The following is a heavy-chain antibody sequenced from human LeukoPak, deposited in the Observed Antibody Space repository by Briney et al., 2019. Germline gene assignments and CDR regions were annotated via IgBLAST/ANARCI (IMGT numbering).Heavy chain of an antibody. D-gene: IGHD1-26*01. Sequence: PGGSLRLSCAASGFSVSNNYMNWVRQAPGKGLEWVAVIWYDGSNKYYADSVKGRFTISRDNAKNSLYLQMNSLRADDTAIYYCARDKIVGPTTLDYWGQGTLVTVSS. CDR1: GFSVSNNY. CDR2: IWYDGSNK. CDR3: ARDKIVGPTTLDY. J-gene: IGHJ4*02. V-gene: IGHV3-33*08.